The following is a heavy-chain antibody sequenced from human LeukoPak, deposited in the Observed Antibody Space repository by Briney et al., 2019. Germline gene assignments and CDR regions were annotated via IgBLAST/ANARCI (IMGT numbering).Heavy chain of an antibody. Sequence: KTGGSLRLSCAASGFTFSSYGMHWVRQAPGKGLEWVAFIRYDGSNKYYADSVKGRFTISRDNSKNTLYLQMNSLRAEDTAVYYCAKDIPRWGSYGPPGFDYWGQGTLVTVSS. CDR3: AKDIPRWGSYGPPGFDY. CDR1: GFTFSSYG. D-gene: IGHD5-18*01. V-gene: IGHV3-30*02. J-gene: IGHJ4*02. CDR2: IRYDGSNK.